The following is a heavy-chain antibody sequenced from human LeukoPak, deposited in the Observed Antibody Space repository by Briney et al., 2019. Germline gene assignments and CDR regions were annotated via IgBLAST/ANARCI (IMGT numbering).Heavy chain of an antibody. D-gene: IGHD5-12*01. Sequence: GGSLRLSCAAFGFTFSNAWMSWVRQAPGKGLEWVGRIKSKTDGGTTDYAAPVKGRFTISRDDSKNTLYLQMNSLKTEDTAVFYCTTDGGPLIVATIGFDYWGQGTLVTVSS. CDR1: GFTFSNAW. CDR2: IKSKTDGGTT. J-gene: IGHJ4*02. CDR3: TTDGGPLIVATIGFDY. V-gene: IGHV3-15*01.